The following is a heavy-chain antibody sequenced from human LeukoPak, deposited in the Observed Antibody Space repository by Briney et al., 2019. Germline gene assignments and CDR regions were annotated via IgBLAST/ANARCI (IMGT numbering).Heavy chain of an antibody. V-gene: IGHV4-30-4*01. CDR1: GGSISSGDYY. J-gene: IGHJ3*02. CDR2: IYYSGST. Sequence: PSETLSLTCTVSGGSISSGDYYWSWIRQPPGKGLEWIGYIYYSGSTYYNPSLKSRVTMSVDTSKNQFSLKLTSVTAADTAVYYCARGVAAASERALDIWGQGTMVTASS. D-gene: IGHD6-13*01. CDR3: ARGVAAASERALDI.